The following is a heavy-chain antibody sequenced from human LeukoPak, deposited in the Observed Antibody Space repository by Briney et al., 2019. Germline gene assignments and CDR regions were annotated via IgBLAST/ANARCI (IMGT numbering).Heavy chain of an antibody. CDR2: MNPNSGNT. CDR3: ARGERGNLLNFEF. V-gene: IGHV1-8*01. J-gene: IGHJ4*02. Sequence: ASVRVSCKASGYSFTTYEVNWVRQATGQGLEWMGWMNPNSGNTGFAQKFQGRVTMTRNTAINTAYMELSSLRSEDTAVYYCARGERGNLLNFEFWRQGTLVTVSS. D-gene: IGHD2-15*01. CDR1: GYSFTTYE.